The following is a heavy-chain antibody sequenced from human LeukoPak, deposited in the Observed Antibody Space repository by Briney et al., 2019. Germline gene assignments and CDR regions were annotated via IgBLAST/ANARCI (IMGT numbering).Heavy chain of an antibody. J-gene: IGHJ4*02. V-gene: IGHV4-59*01. Sequence: KSSETLSLTCTVSGASISSYCWSWIRQPPGKGLEWIGYIYDSGSTKYNPSLKSRVTMSVDTSKNQFSLKLTSVTAADTAVYYCARGPSPNSWADYWGQGTLVTVSS. CDR1: GASISSYC. CDR2: IYDSGST. CDR3: ARGPSPNSWADY. D-gene: IGHD6-13*01.